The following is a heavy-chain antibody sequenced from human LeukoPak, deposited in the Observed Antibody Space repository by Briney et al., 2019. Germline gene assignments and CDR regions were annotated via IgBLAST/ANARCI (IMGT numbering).Heavy chain of an antibody. CDR1: GYTFTGYY. V-gene: IGHV1-2*02. D-gene: IGHD5-12*01. J-gene: IGHJ4*02. CDR3: AKGVGSGYGDY. Sequence: GASVKVSCKASGYTFTGYYMHWVRQAPGQGLEWMGWINHNSGDTNYAQKFQGRVTMTRGTSISTVYMELSSLRSDDTAMYYCAKGVGSGYGDYWGQGTLVTVSS. CDR2: INHNSGDT.